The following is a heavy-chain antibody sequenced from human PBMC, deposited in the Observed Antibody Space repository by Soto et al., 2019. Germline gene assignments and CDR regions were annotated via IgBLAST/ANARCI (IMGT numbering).Heavy chain of an antibody. CDR1: GYSFTSYW. CDR3: ARHGGDCSRTSCYNLPPPHYYYYGMDV. V-gene: IGHV5-51*01. Sequence: PGESLKISCKGSGYSFTSYWIGWVRQMPGKGLEWMGIIYPGDSDTRYSPSFQGQVTISADKSISTAYLQWSSLKASDTAMYYCARHGGDCSRTSCYNLPPPHYYYYGMDVWGQGTTVTAP. CDR2: IYPGDSDT. D-gene: IGHD2-2*02. J-gene: IGHJ6*02.